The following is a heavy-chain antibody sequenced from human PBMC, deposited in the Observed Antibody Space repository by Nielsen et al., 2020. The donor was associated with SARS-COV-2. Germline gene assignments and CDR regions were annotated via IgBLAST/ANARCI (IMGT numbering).Heavy chain of an antibody. D-gene: IGHD6-6*01. Sequence: SETLSLTCAVSGGSVSSNDWWTWVRQSPGKGLEWIGEVSHSGSINYNPSLKSRVTISADTSKNHFSLMLTSVTAADTAMYHCARRSIGLDSWGQGTLVTVSS. CDR3: ARRSIGLDS. J-gene: IGHJ4*02. CDR2: VSHSGSI. CDR1: GGSVSSNDW. V-gene: IGHV4-4*02.